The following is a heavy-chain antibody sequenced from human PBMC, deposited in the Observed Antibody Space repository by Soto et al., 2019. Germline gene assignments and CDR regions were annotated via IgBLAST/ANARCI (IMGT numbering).Heavy chain of an antibody. D-gene: IGHD2-2*01. J-gene: IGHJ4*02. V-gene: IGHV4-39*01. CDR3: ARHATYCSSNSCYEFDF. CDR2: IFHSGST. CDR1: GGSIRSSGYY. Sequence: SETLSLTCTVSGGSIRSSGYYWGWIRRPPGMGLEWIGSIFHSGSTLYTPSLNGRVTISVDTSKNQFPLKMTSVTAADTAVYYCARHATYCSSNSCYEFDFWGQGSLVTVSS.